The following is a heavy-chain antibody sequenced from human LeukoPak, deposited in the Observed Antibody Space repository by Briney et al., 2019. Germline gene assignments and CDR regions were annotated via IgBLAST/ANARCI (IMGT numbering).Heavy chain of an antibody. CDR3: ARTPYCSSTSCYADPNWFDP. Sequence: SETLSLTCTVSGGSISSSGYYWGWIRQPPGKGLEWIGSMYYSGSTNYNPSLKSRVTISVDTSKNQFSLKLSSVTAADTAVYYCARTPYCSSTSCYADPNWFDPWGQGTLVTVSS. CDR2: MYYSGST. V-gene: IGHV4-39*07. CDR1: GGSISSSGYY. J-gene: IGHJ5*02. D-gene: IGHD2-2*01.